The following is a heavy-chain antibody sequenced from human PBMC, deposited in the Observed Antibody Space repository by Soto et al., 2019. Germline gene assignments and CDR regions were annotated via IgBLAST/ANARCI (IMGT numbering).Heavy chain of an antibody. CDR1: GYTFSSYY. Sequence: QVQLVQSGTEVKKPGASVKVSCKASGYTFSSYYMHWVRQAPGQGLEWMGIINPSGGSTSYSQKFQRRGTMTRNTSTSTVYMELRSLRTEDTAVYYCARDQDGSGSYYFNWFDPWGQGTLVTVSS. J-gene: IGHJ5*02. CDR3: ARDQDGSGSYYFNWFDP. D-gene: IGHD3-10*01. V-gene: IGHV1-46*01. CDR2: INPSGGST.